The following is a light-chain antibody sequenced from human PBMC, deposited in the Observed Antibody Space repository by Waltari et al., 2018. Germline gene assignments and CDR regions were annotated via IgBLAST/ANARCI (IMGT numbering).Light chain of an antibody. J-gene: IGLJ1*01. Sequence: QSALTQPASVSGSPGQSITISCTGTGSDIGGYNSASWYQQHPGKAPKLIIFGVSNRPSGVSHRFSGSKSGNTASLTISGLQAEDEADYYCTSYTSSSAYVFGTGTKVTVL. V-gene: IGLV2-14*01. CDR1: GSDIGGYNS. CDR2: GVS. CDR3: TSYTSSSAYV.